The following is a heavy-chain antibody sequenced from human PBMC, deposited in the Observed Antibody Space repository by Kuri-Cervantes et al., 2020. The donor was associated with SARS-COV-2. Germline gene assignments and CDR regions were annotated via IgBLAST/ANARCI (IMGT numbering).Heavy chain of an antibody. D-gene: IGHD3-22*01. J-gene: IGHJ5*02. Sequence: ASVKVSCKASAYTFTGYYMHWVRQAPGQGLEWMGWINPNSGGTNYAQKFQGRVTMTRDTSISTAYMELSSLRSEDTAVYYCATTSLFYDSSGYGWFDPWGQGTLVTVSS. CDR2: INPNSGGT. CDR3: ATTSLFYDSSGYGWFDP. V-gene: IGHV1-2*02. CDR1: AYTFTGYY.